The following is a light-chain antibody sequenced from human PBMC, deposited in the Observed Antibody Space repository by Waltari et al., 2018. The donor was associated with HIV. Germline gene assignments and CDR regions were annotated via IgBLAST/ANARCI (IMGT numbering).Light chain of an antibody. V-gene: IGLV3-1*01. Sequence: SYELTQPPSLSVSPGQTASITCSGDKLGAKYACWYQQRPGQSPVLVIYQDSKRPSGISERFSGSNSGNTATLTISGTQAMDEADYYCQAWDSNTGVFGGGTKLTVL. CDR1: KLGAKY. CDR2: QDS. J-gene: IGLJ3*02. CDR3: QAWDSNTGV.